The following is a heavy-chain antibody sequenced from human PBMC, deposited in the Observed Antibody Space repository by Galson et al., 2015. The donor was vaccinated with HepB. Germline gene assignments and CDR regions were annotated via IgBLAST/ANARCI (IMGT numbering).Heavy chain of an antibody. V-gene: IGHV6-1*01. D-gene: IGHD2-15*01. J-gene: IGHJ5*02. CDR3: ARINVGYCSGGSCYSGNWFDP. CDR2: TYYRSKWYN. CDR1: GDSVSSHSAA. Sequence: CAISGDSVSSHSAAWNWIRQSPSRGLEWLGRTYYRSKWYNDYAVSVKSRITINPDTSKNQFSLQLNSVTPEDTAVYYCARINVGYCSGGSCYSGNWFDPWGQGTLVTVSS.